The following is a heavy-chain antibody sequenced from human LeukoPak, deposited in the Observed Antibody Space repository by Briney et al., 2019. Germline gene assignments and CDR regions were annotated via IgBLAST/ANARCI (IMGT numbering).Heavy chain of an antibody. CDR1: GFTFRSYA. Sequence: GGSLRLSCAASGFTFRSYAMSWVRQAPGKGLEWVSAISVSGGSTYYADSVKGRFTISRDNSKNTLYLQMNSLRAEDTAVYYCAKVPPMIGVYYQFYYWGQGTLVTVSS. CDR2: ISVSGGST. J-gene: IGHJ4*02. CDR3: AKVPPMIGVYYQFYY. D-gene: IGHD5/OR15-5a*01. V-gene: IGHV3-23*01.